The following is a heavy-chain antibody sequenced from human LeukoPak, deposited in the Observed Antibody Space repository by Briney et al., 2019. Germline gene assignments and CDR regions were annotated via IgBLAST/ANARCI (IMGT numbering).Heavy chain of an antibody. CDR2: IYHSGST. CDR3: ASWPYSGSYAIDY. D-gene: IGHD1-26*01. V-gene: IGHV4-30-2*01. CDR1: GGSISSGGYY. J-gene: IGHJ4*02. Sequence: SETLSLTCTVSGGSISSGGYYWSWIRQPPGKGLEWIGYIYHSGSTYYNPSLKSRVTISVDRSKNQFSLKLSSVTAADTAVYYCASWPYSGSYAIDYWGQGTLVTVSS.